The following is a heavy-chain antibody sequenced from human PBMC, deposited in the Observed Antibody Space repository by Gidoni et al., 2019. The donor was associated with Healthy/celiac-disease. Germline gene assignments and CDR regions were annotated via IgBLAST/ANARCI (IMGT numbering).Heavy chain of an antibody. D-gene: IGHD6-19*01. CDR3: ASGGGWSLVAGTWDLNY. Sequence: QPQLVQSGAEVKKPGASVKVSCKASGHTFTGYHMHWVRQAPGQGLEWMGWINPSSGGTNYAQKFQGWVTMTRDTSISTAYMELSRLRSDDTAVYYCASGGGWSLVAGTWDLNYWGQGTLVTVSS. V-gene: IGHV1-2*04. CDR1: GHTFTGYH. CDR2: INPSSGGT. J-gene: IGHJ4*02.